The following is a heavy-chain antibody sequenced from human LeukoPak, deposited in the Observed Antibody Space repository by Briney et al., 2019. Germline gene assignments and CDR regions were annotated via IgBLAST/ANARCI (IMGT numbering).Heavy chain of an antibody. Sequence: GASVKVSCKASGYTFTSYYMHWVRQAPGQGLEWMGIINPSGGSTSYAQKFQGRVTMTRDTSISTAYMELSRLRSDDTAVYYCARSEAYYDFWSGYYPAFDYWGQGTLVTVSS. CDR1: GYTFTSYY. D-gene: IGHD3-3*01. CDR3: ARSEAYYDFWSGYYPAFDY. CDR2: INPSGGST. V-gene: IGHV1-46*01. J-gene: IGHJ4*02.